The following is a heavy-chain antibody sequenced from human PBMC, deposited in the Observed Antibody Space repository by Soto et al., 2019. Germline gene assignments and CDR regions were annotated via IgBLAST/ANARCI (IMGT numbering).Heavy chain of an antibody. J-gene: IGHJ5*02. CDR3: ARMDGNWFDP. V-gene: IGHV3-48*03. Sequence: GSLRLSCAASGFTFSSYEMNWVRRAPGKGLEWVSYISSSGSTIYYADSVKGRFTISRDNAKNSLYLQMNSLRAEDTAVYYCARMDGNWFDPWGQGTLVTVSS. CDR2: ISSSGSTI. CDR1: GFTFSSYE. D-gene: IGHD2-2*03.